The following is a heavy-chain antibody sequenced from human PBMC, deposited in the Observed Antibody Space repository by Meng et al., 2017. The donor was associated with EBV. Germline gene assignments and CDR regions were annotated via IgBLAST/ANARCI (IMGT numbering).Heavy chain of an antibody. J-gene: IGHJ4*02. Sequence: QVQLVQSGAEVQKPGASVKVHCKASGYTFTGYYMHWVRQAPGQGLEWMGWINPNSGGTNYAQKFQGWVTMTRDTSISTAYMELSRLRSDDTAVYYCARDEAAAGRPLGYWGQGTLVTVSS. D-gene: IGHD6-13*01. CDR1: GYTFTGYY. CDR2: INPNSGGT. V-gene: IGHV1-2*04. CDR3: ARDEAAAGRPLGY.